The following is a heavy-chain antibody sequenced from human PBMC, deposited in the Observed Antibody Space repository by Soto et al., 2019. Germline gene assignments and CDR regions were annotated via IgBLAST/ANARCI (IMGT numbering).Heavy chain of an antibody. D-gene: IGHD1-7*01. CDR2: IWYDGSDK. V-gene: IGHV3-33*06. CDR3: AKGGGTTLPLDS. Sequence: QVQLVESGGGVVQPGRSLRLSCAASGFTFSSYGMHWVRQAPGKGLEWVAVIWYDGSDKFYADSVKGRFTISRDNSKNTLYMQMHCLTAEDTAVYYCAKGGGTTLPLDSWGQGTLVTVSS. CDR1: GFTFSSYG. J-gene: IGHJ4*02.